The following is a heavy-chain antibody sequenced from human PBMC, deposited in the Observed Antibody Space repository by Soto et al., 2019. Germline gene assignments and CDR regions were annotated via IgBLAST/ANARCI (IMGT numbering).Heavy chain of an antibody. Sequence: PSETLSLTCTVPGGSISSYYWSWIRQPAGKGLEWIGRIYTSGSTNCNPSLKSRVTMSVDTSKNQFSLKLSSVTAADTAVYYCARGPDHRYCSSTSCHYPGGNWFDPWGQGTLVTVSS. CDR1: GGSISSYY. V-gene: IGHV4-4*07. J-gene: IGHJ5*02. CDR3: ARGPDHRYCSSTSCHYPGGNWFDP. D-gene: IGHD2-2*01. CDR2: IYTSGST.